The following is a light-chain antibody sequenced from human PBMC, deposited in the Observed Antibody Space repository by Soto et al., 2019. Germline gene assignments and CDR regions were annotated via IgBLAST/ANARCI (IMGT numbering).Light chain of an antibody. CDR3: MQTLQFPYT. V-gene: IGKV2-28*01. CDR1: QSLLHSNGHNY. Sequence: IVMTQSPLSLPVTPGEPASISCRSTQSLLHSNGHNYLGWYLQKPGQSPQLLIYLGSNRASGVPDRFSGSGSGTDFTLKVSRVEAEDVGVYYCMQTLQFPYTFGQGTKLEIK. CDR2: LGS. J-gene: IGKJ2*01.